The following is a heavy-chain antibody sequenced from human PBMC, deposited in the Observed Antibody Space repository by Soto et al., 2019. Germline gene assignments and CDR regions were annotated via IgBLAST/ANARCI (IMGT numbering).Heavy chain of an antibody. Sequence: QVQLVQSGAEVKKPGASVKVSCKASGYTFTGYYMHWVRQAPGQGLEWMGWINPNSGGTNYAQKFQGWVTMTRDTSISTAYMELSRLRSDDTAVYYCARDGYCSSTSCRKSRHFDPWCQGTLVTVSS. J-gene: IGHJ5*02. CDR1: GYTFTGYY. CDR3: ARDGYCSSTSCRKSRHFDP. CDR2: INPNSGGT. D-gene: IGHD2-2*01. V-gene: IGHV1-2*04.